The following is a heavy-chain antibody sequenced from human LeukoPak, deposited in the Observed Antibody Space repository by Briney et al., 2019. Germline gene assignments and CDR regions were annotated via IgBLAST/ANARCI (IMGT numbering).Heavy chain of an antibody. CDR3: ARPYSGSYFGY. Sequence: ASVKVSCKASGYTFTSYAMHWVRQAPGQRLEWMGWINAGNGNTKYSQKFQGRVTITRDTSASTAYMELSSLRSEDTAVYCCARPYSGSYFGYWGQGTLVTVSS. D-gene: IGHD1-26*01. J-gene: IGHJ4*02. CDR1: GYTFTSYA. V-gene: IGHV1-3*01. CDR2: INAGNGNT.